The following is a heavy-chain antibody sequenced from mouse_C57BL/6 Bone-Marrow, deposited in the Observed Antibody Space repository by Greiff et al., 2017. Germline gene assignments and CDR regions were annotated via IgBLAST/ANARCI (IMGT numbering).Heavy chain of an antibody. CDR2: IDPSDSYT. V-gene: IGHV1-69*01. J-gene: IGHJ3*01. Sequence: QVQLQQPGAELVMPGASVKLSCKASGYTFTSYWMHWVKQRPGQGLEWIGEIDPSDSYTNYNQKFKGKSTLTVDKSSSTAYMQLSSLTSEDSAVYYCARWDYDMEWFAYWGQGTLVTVSA. CDR1: GYTFTSYW. CDR3: ARWDYDMEWFAY. D-gene: IGHD2-4*01.